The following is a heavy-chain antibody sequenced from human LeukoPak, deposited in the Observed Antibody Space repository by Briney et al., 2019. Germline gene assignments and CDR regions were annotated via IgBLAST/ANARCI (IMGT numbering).Heavy chain of an antibody. CDR3: ATWNDKGY. V-gene: IGHV3-74*01. J-gene: IGHJ4*02. CDR1: GFTFSSYW. D-gene: IGHD1-1*01. Sequence: RGSLTLSCAASGFTFSSYWMHWVRQAPGKGLVWVSRINTDGSTTNYADSVKGRFTISRDNAKNTLYMQMNSLRAEDTAMYYCATWNDKGYWGQGTLVTVSS. CDR2: INTDGSTT.